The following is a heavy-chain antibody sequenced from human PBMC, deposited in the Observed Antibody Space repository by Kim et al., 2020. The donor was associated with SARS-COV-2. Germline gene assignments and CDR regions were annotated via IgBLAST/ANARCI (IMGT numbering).Heavy chain of an antibody. CDR2: INTNTGNP. V-gene: IGHV7-4-1*02. Sequence: ASVKVSCKASGYTFTSYAMNWVRQAPGQGLEWMGWINTNTGNPTYAQGFTGRFVFSLDTSVSTAYLQISSLKAEDTAVYYCAREREMATIRYYFDYWGQGTRSTVPS. CDR3: AREREMATIRYYFDY. CDR1: GYTFTSYA. D-gene: IGHD5-12*01. J-gene: IGHJ4*02.